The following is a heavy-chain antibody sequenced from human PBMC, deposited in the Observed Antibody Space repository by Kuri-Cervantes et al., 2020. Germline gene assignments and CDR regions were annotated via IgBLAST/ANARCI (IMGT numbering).Heavy chain of an antibody. V-gene: IGHV1-69*06. D-gene: IGHD3-10*01. J-gene: IGHJ4*02. CDR1: GGTFSSYA. CDR3: ARGGLEHGAWFGELFGIDY. Sequence: SVKVSCKASGGTFSSYAISWVRQAPGQGLEWMGGIIPIFGTANYAQKFQGRVTITADKSTSTAYMELSSLRSEDTAVYYCARGGLEHGAWFGELFGIDYWGQGTLVTVSS. CDR2: IIPIFGTA.